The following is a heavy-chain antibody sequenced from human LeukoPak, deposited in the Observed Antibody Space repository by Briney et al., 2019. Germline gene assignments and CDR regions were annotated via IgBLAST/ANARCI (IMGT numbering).Heavy chain of an antibody. CDR2: IYHSGST. Sequence: PSQTLSLTCTVSGASINSGDYYWSWIRQPPGKGLEWIGYIYHSGSTYYNPSLKSRVTISVDRSKNQFSLKLSSVTAADTAVYYCARLAAGTSIDYWGQGTLVTVSS. J-gene: IGHJ4*02. D-gene: IGHD6-13*01. V-gene: IGHV4-30-2*01. CDR1: GASINSGDYY. CDR3: ARLAAGTSIDY.